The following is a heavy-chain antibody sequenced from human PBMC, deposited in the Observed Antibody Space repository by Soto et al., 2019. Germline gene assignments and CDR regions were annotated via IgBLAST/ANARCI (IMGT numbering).Heavy chain of an antibody. V-gene: IGHV4-39*01. Sequence: SETLSLTCTVSGGSISSSSYYWGWIRQPPGKGLEWIGSIYYSGSTYYNPSLKSRVTISVDTSKNQFSLKLSSVTAADTAVYYCARHSWGYSSSWYGPPYYFDYWGQGTLVTVSS. CDR2: IYYSGST. D-gene: IGHD6-13*01. J-gene: IGHJ4*02. CDR1: GGSISSSSYY. CDR3: ARHSWGYSSSWYGPPYYFDY.